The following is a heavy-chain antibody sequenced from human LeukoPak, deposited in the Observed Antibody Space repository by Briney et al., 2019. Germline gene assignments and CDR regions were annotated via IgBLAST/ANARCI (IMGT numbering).Heavy chain of an antibody. CDR2: IRSKVYGETT. J-gene: IGHJ6*03. Sequence: GGSLRLSCTTSGFTFGEYAMSWVRQAPGKGLEWVGFIRSKVYGETTEYAASVKGRFTISRDDSKSIAYLQMNSLKNEDTAMYYCGRGGRRWSGDSYSHYYYMDVWGKGTTVIISS. V-gene: IGHV3-49*04. CDR1: GFTFGEYA. CDR3: GRGGRRWSGDSYSHYYYMDV. D-gene: IGHD2-21*02.